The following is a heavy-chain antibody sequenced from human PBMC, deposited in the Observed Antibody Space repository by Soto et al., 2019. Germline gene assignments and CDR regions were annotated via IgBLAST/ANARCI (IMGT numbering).Heavy chain of an antibody. CDR1: GFTFRSYV. D-gene: IGHD3-16*01. CDR2: TSYDGSNN. V-gene: IGHV3-33*05. CDR3: PGWGTTGGLDV. J-gene: IGHJ4*02. Sequence: QVQLVESGGGVVQPGTSLRLSCVGSGFTFRSYVIHWVRQAPGKGLEWVALTSYDGSNNFYGDSVKGGFTISRHNSRNTVELQMDSLRFEDTALYYCPGWGTTGGLDVWGQGTLVSVSS.